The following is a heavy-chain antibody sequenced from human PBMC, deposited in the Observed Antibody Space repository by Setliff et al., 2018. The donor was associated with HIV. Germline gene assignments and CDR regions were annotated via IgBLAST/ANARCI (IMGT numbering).Heavy chain of an antibody. J-gene: IGHJ5*02. CDR1: TDSFSNFH. D-gene: IGHD3-16*01. V-gene: IGHV4-4*07. CDR3: ARDRSKYGTGSSAYNWFDP. Sequence: PSETLSLTCSVSTDSFSNFHWSWMRQPAGKGLEWIGRIFGSGTTHYKPSLKSRVTMSIDTSKNQFSLKLNSVTAADTAVYFCARDRSKYGTGSSAYNWFDPWGLRLSWSPSPQ. CDR2: IFGSGTT.